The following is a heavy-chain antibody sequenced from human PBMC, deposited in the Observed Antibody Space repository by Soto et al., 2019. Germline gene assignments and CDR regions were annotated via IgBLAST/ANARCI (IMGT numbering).Heavy chain of an antibody. J-gene: IGHJ4*02. V-gene: IGHV2-5*02. CDR1: GFSLSASGAG. CDR2: IYWDGGE. CDR3: AHGTYGGSGYYWDS. Sequence: SGPNLVNHTETLTLTCSFSGFSLSASGAGVGWIRQPPGKALEWLALIYWDGGERYSPSLKSRLTVTKDTSINHVVLTLTNADPVDTGTYYCAHGTYGGSGYYWDSWGQGTRVTVSS. D-gene: IGHD6-19*01.